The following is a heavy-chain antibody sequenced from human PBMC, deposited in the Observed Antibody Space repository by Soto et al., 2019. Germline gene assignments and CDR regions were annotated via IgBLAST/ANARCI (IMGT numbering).Heavy chain of an antibody. CDR1: GFTFSSYG. J-gene: IGHJ4*02. V-gene: IGHV3-33*01. CDR2: IWSDGSNK. CDR3: AREFWSGPFDY. Sequence: QVQLVESGGGVVQPGSSLRLSCAASGFTFSSYGLHWVRQAPGKGLEWVAVIWSDGSNKYYADSVKGRFTISRDNSQNTLYLQMNSRRAEDTAVYYCAREFWSGPFDYWGQGTLVTVSS. D-gene: IGHD3-3*01.